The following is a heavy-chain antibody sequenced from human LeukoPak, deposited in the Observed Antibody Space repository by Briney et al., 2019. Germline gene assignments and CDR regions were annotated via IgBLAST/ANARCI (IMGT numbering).Heavy chain of an antibody. J-gene: IGHJ4*02. CDR3: ARSLLRFLEWSPSYYFDY. D-gene: IGHD3-3*01. Sequence: GESLKISCKGSGYSFTSYWIGWVRQMPGKGLEWMGIIYPGDSDTRYSPSFQGQVTISADKSISTAYLQWSSLKASDTAMYYCARSLLRFLEWSPSYYFDYWGQGTLVPVSS. CDR2: IYPGDSDT. V-gene: IGHV5-51*01. CDR1: GYSFTSYW.